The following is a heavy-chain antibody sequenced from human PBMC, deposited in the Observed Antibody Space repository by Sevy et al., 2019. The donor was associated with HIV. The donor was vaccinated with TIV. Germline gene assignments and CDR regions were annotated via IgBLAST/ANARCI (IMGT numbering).Heavy chain of an antibody. V-gene: IGHV3-74*01. CDR1: GFTFGSFW. Sequence: ALRLSCAASGFTFGSFWMHWVRQGPEKGLVWVSRINNGGTYMDYADSVKGRFTISRDDAKSTLYLQMSNLGAEDTGLYYCVRGTAEWAGIDFWGQGALVTVSS. D-gene: IGHD1-26*01. CDR3: VRGTAEWAGIDF. CDR2: INNGGTYM. J-gene: IGHJ4*02.